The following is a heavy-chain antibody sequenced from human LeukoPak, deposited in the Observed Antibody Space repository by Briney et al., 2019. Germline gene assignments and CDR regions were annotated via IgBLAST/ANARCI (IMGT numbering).Heavy chain of an antibody. D-gene: IGHD3-10*01. Sequence: PSETLSLTCAVYGGSFGGYYWSWIRQPPGKGLEWIGEINHSGSTNYNPSLKSRVTISVDTSKNQFSLKLSSVTAADTAVYYCARGIPYYYGSGRPRTYYYYGMDVWGQGTTVTVSS. V-gene: IGHV4-34*01. CDR1: GGSFGGYY. J-gene: IGHJ6*02. CDR3: ARGIPYYYGSGRPRTYYYYGMDV. CDR2: INHSGST.